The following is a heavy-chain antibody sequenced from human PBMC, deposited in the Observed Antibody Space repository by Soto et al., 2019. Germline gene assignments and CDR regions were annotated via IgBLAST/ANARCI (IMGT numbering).Heavy chain of an antibody. J-gene: IGHJ4*02. V-gene: IGHV4-34*01. Sequence: QVQLQQWGAGLLKPSETLSLTCAVYGGSFSGYYWTWIRQSPEKGLEWIGEVNHSASTYYNPSLKTRVTISVHTPKNQFSLKMSSVTAADTAVYYCARGIGYCSSINCYSSRRLRFDSWGQGTLVTVSS. CDR3: ARGIGYCSSINCYSSRRLRFDS. CDR1: GGSFSGYY. CDR2: VNHSAST. D-gene: IGHD2-2*01.